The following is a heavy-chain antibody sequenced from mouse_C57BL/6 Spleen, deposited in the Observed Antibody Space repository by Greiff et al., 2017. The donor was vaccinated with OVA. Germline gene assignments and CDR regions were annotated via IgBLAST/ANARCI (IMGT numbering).Heavy chain of an antibody. CDR3: ARRGLIY. V-gene: IGHV1-54*01. Sequence: VKLQESGAELVRPGTSVKVSCKASGYAFTNYLIEWVKQRPGQGLEWIGVINPGSGGTNYNEKFKGKATLTADKSSSTAYMQLSSLTSEDSAVYFCARRGLIYWGQGTLVTVSA. J-gene: IGHJ3*01. CDR1: GYAFTNYL. D-gene: IGHD3-1*01. CDR2: INPGSGGT.